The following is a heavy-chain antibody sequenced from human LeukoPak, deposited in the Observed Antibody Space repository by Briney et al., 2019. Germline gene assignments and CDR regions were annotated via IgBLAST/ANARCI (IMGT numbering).Heavy chain of an antibody. V-gene: IGHV1-46*01. Sequence: ASVKVSCKASGYTFTSYYVHWVRQAPVQGLEWMGIINPSGGSTTYAQKFQGRVTMTRDTSTSTVYMELSSLRSEDTAVYYCARETGMTPPNYYYYGMDVWGQGTTVTVSS. J-gene: IGHJ6*02. CDR2: INPSGGST. D-gene: IGHD1-14*01. CDR1: GYTFTSYY. CDR3: ARETGMTPPNYYYYGMDV.